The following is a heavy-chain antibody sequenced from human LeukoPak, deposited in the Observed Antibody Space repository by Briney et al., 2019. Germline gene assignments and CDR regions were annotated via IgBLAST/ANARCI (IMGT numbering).Heavy chain of an antibody. D-gene: IGHD2-2*02. CDR2: FDPEDGET. J-gene: IGHJ3*02. V-gene: IGHV1-24*01. CDR1: GYTLTELS. Sequence: GASVKVSCKVSGYTLTELSMHWVRQAPGKGLEWMGGFDPEDGETIYAQKFQGRVTMTEDTSTDTAYMELSSLRSEDTAVYYCATPRGRLPAAIQPAPTHPAFDIWGQGTMVTVSS. CDR3: ATPRGRLPAAIQPAPTHPAFDI.